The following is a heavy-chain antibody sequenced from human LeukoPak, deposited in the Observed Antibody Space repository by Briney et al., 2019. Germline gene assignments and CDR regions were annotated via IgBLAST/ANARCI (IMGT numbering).Heavy chain of an antibody. J-gene: IGHJ4*02. CDR2: INTDGNST. D-gene: IGHD1-26*01. Sequence: GGSLRLSCAASGFTFSSYWMHWVRQAPGKGLVWVSRINTDGNSTNYADSVKGRFTVSRDNAKNTLYLQMNSLRAEDTAVYYCATGRGTPLGFWGQGALVTVSS. V-gene: IGHV3-74*01. CDR3: ATGRGTPLGF. CDR1: GFTFSSYW.